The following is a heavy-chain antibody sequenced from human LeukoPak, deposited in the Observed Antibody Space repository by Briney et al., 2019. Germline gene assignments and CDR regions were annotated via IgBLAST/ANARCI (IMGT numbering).Heavy chain of an antibody. CDR2: IKNKANSYTT. CDR1: GSTFSDHY. J-gene: IGHJ6*02. D-gene: IGHD3-10*01. V-gene: IGHV3-72*01. CDR3: ARFRGFYYGLDL. Sequence: GGSLRLSCAASGSTFSDHYMDWVRQAPGKGLEWVGHIKNKANSYTTEYAASVKGRFTISRDDSKNSLFLQMNSLKTDDTAVHYCARFRGFYYGLDLWGQGTTVIVSS.